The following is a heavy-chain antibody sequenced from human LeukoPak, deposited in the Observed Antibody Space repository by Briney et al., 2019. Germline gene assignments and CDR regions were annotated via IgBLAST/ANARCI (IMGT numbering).Heavy chain of an antibody. J-gene: IGHJ3*02. CDR2: ISSHSSYI. V-gene: IGHV3-21*01. D-gene: IGHD3-22*01. Sequence: PGGSLRLSCAASGFTFSSYSMNWVRQAPGKGLEWVSSISSHSSYIYYADSVKGRFTISRDNAKNSLYLQMNSLRAEDTAVYYCARERRGYYDSSGYDAFDIWGQGTMVTVSS. CDR3: ARERRGYYDSSGYDAFDI. CDR1: GFTFSSYS.